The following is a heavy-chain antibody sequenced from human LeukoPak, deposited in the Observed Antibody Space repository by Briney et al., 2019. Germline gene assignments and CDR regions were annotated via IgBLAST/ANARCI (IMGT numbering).Heavy chain of an antibody. V-gene: IGHV3-74*01. CDR2: INSDGSST. CDR3: ARVGYSSTWYVDY. CDR1: GFTFSSYW. J-gene: IGHJ4*02. Sequence: TGGSLRLSCAASGFTFSSYWMHWVRQAPGKGLVWVSRINSDGSSTNYADSVKGRFTISRDNAKNTLYLQMNSLRAEDTAVYYCARVGYSSTWYVDYWGQGTLVTVSS. D-gene: IGHD6-13*01.